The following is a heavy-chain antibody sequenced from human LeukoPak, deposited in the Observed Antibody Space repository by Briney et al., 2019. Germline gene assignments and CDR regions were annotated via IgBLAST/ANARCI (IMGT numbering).Heavy chain of an antibody. V-gene: IGHV4-39*07. CDR1: SGSISTSNYY. D-gene: IGHD3-22*01. CDR3: ARGQGVTVIKVGKNWFDP. CDR2: IFYSGST. J-gene: IGHJ5*02. Sequence: SETLSLTCTVSSGSISTSNYYWGWVRQPPGKALEWIGNIFYSGSTYYSPSLKSRVTISLDTSKNQFSLDMRSMTAADTAVYYCARGQGVTVIKVGKNWFDPWSQGTQVIVSP.